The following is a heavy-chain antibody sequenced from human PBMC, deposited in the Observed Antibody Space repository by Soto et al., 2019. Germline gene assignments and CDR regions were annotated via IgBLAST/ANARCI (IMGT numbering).Heavy chain of an antibody. D-gene: IGHD6-13*01. V-gene: IGHV4-34*01. CDR2: ITHSGST. Sequence: QVQLQQWGAGLLKPSETLSLTCAVYGGSFRGYYCSWIRQPPGKGLEWIGEITHSGSTNYKTSLRSRVTISVDTSKNQCSLEMTSVTAADTAMYYCARRAAAGYEGWFDPCAQGTLVTVAS. CDR3: ARRAAAGYEGWFDP. J-gene: IGHJ5*02. CDR1: GGSFRGYY.